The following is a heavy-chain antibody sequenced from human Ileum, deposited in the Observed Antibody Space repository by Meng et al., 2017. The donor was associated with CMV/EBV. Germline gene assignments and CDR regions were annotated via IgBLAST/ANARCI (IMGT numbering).Heavy chain of an antibody. D-gene: IGHD6-19*01. J-gene: IGHJ4*02. V-gene: IGHV1-18*01. Sequence: QVQLVQSGSEVKKPGASVTVSCQASGYTFTTYGISWVRQAPGQGLEWMGWISDHNGNTNYVQKLQGRVTMTADTPTSTAYMELRSLTSDDTAVYYCARHGYYSTGWSFWGQGTLVTVSS. CDR2: ISDHNGNT. CDR3: ARHGYYSTGWSF. CDR1: GYTFTTYG.